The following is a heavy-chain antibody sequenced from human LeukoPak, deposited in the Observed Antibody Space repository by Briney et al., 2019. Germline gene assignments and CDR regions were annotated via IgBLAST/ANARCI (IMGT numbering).Heavy chain of an antibody. J-gene: IGHJ4*02. CDR2: IKQDGSEK. CDR3: AREYSYGPYYFDY. Sequence: GGSLRLSCAASGFTFSSYWMSWVRQAPGKGLEWVANIKQDGSEKYYVDSVKGRFTISRDNAKNSLYLQMNSLRAEDTAVYYCAREYSYGPYYFDYWGQGTRVTVSS. CDR1: GFTFSSYW. V-gene: IGHV3-7*01. D-gene: IGHD5-18*01.